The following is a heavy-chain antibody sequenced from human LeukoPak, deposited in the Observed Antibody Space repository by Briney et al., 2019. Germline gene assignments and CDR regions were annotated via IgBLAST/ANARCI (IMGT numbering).Heavy chain of an antibody. CDR2: INHSGST. J-gene: IGHJ4*02. CDR3: ARHGTQYYYDSSGYWVSLYYFDY. V-gene: IGHV4-34*01. CDR1: GVSISSYS. D-gene: IGHD3-22*01. Sequence: TSSETLSLTCTVSGVSISSYSWSWIRQPPGKGLEWIGEINHSGSTNYNPSLKSRVTISVDTSKNQFSLKLSSVTAADTAVYYCARHGTQYYYDSSGYWVSLYYFDYWGQGTLVTVSS.